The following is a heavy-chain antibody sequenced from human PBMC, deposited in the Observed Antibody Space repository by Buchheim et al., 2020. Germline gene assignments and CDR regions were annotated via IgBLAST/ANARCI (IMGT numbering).Heavy chain of an antibody. CDR3: ARWYTRDWYFDL. D-gene: IGHD1-14*01. Sequence: QVQLQQWGAGLLKPSETLSLTCAVYGGSFSGYYWSWIRQPPGKGLEWIGEINHSGSTNYNPSLKSRVTISVDTSKNPFSLKLSSVTAADTAVYYCARWYTRDWYFDLWGRGTL. V-gene: IGHV4-34*01. J-gene: IGHJ2*01. CDR1: GGSFSGYY. CDR2: INHSGST.